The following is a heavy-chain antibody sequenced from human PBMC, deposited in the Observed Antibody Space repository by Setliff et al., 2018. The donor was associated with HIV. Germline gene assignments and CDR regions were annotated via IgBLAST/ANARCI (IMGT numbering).Heavy chain of an antibody. D-gene: IGHD6-6*01. CDR2: ISSNGGNT. V-gene: IGHV3-64*01. Sequence: GGSLRLSCAASRFTFSSYAMHWVRQAPGKGLEYVSSISSNGGNTYYASSLKGRFTISRDNSKNTLYLQMGSLRAEDMAVYYCARDASISSPYDAFDIWGQGTMVTVSS. CDR3: ARDASISSPYDAFDI. J-gene: IGHJ3*02. CDR1: RFTFSSYA.